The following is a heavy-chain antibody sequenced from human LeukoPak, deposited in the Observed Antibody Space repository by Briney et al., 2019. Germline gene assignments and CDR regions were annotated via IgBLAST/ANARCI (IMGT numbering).Heavy chain of an antibody. CDR2: IYYSGST. CDR3: ARVRSGSYYFDY. CDR1: GGSISSYY. V-gene: IGHV4-59*01. D-gene: IGHD1-26*01. J-gene: IGHJ4*02. Sequence: PSETLSLTCTVSGGSISSYYWSWIRQPPGKGLEWIGYIYYSGSTNYDPSLKSRVTISVDTSKNQFSLKLTSVTAADTAVYYCARVRSGSYYFDYWGQGTLVTVSS.